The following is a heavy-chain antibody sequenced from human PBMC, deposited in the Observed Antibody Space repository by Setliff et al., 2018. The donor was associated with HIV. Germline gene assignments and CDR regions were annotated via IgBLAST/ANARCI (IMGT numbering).Heavy chain of an antibody. Sequence: GASVKVSCKASGGTFSSYTINWVRQAPGQGLEWMGGIIPIFGTANYAQKFQGRVPITTDESTSTAYMELSSLRSEDTALNYCARTREMVRGVITPAFDYWGLGTLVTVSS. CDR3: ARTREMVRGVITPAFDY. V-gene: IGHV1-69*05. CDR2: IIPIFGTA. D-gene: IGHD3-10*01. CDR1: GGTFSSYT. J-gene: IGHJ4*02.